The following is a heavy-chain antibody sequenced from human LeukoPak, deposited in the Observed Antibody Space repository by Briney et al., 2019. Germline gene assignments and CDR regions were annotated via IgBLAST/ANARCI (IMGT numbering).Heavy chain of an antibody. CDR1: GYTFTSYA. D-gene: IGHD7-27*01. CDR3: ARERLGISSYYYYYYGMDV. CDR2: INTNTGNP. J-gene: IGHJ6*02. Sequence: GASVKVSCKASGYTFTSYAMNWVRQAPGQGLEWMGWINTNTGNPTYAQGFTGRFVFSLDTSVSTAYLQISSLKAEDTAVYYCARERLGISSYYYYYYGMDVWGQGTTVTVSS. V-gene: IGHV7-4-1*02.